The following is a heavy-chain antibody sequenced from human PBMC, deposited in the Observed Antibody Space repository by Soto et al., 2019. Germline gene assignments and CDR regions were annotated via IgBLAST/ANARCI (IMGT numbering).Heavy chain of an antibody. CDR2: IYYSGST. D-gene: IGHD5-18*01. CDR1: GGSISSYY. J-gene: IGHJ4*02. Sequence: SETLSLTCTVSGGSISSYYWSWIRQPPGKGLEWIGSIYYSGSTYYNPSLKSRVTISVDTSKNQYTLKLTSVTAADTAVYYCARQGTLQVWLPGYWGQGTQVTVSS. CDR3: ARQGTLQVWLPGY. V-gene: IGHV4-59*05.